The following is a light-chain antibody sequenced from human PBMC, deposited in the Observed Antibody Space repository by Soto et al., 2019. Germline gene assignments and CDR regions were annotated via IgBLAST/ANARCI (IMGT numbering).Light chain of an antibody. CDR1: TSNIGHNP. CDR3: AAWDDSLNALV. J-gene: IGLJ2*01. CDR2: NDD. V-gene: IGLV1-44*01. Sequence: QSVLTQPPSASGTPGQRVTISCSGATSNIGHNPVNWYQHLPGTAPTLLIYNDDHRASGVPDRFSGSKSATSASLAISDLQSDDEADYYCAAWDDSLNALVFGGGTKLTVL.